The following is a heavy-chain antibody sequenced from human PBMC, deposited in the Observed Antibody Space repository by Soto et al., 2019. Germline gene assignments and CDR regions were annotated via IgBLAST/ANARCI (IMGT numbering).Heavy chain of an antibody. CDR1: GHSFTSYW. Sequence: GESLKISCKGSGHSFTSYWIGWVRQMPGKGLEWMGIIYPGDSDTRYSPSFQGQVTISADKSISTAYLQWSSLKASDTAMYYCARAFCSGGSCPTLGMDVWGQGTTVTGSS. D-gene: IGHD2-15*01. CDR2: IYPGDSDT. V-gene: IGHV5-51*01. CDR3: ARAFCSGGSCPTLGMDV. J-gene: IGHJ6*02.